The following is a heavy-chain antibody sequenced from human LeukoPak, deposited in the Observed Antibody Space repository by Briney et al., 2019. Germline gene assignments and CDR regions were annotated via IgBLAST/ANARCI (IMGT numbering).Heavy chain of an antibody. Sequence: GASVKVSCKASGYTFTGYYMHWVRQAPGQGLEWMGWINPNSGGTNYAQKFQGRVTMTRDTSISTAYMELSRLRSDDTAVYYCARDRRYSTGCGFDPWGQGTLVTVSS. CDR3: ARDRRYSTGCGFDP. CDR2: INPNSGGT. CDR1: GYTFTGYY. V-gene: IGHV1-2*02. D-gene: IGHD6-25*01. J-gene: IGHJ5*02.